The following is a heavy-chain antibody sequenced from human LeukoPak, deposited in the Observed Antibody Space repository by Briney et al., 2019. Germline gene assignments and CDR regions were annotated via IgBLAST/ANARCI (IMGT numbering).Heavy chain of an antibody. J-gene: IGHJ4*02. Sequence: GGSLRLSCAASGFTFSSYAMHWVRQAPGKGLEWVAVISYDGSNKYYADSVKGRFTISRDNSKNTLYLQMNSLRAEDTAVYYCARAEAAPFAFDYWGQGTRVTVSS. D-gene: IGHD6-6*01. CDR1: GFTFSSYA. CDR2: ISYDGSNK. CDR3: ARAEAAPFAFDY. V-gene: IGHV3-30-3*01.